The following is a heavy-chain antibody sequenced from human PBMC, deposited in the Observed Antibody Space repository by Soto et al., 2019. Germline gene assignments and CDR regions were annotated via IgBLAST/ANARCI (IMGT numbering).Heavy chain of an antibody. CDR3: TIDLTLGDSFLVYYYGMDV. Sequence: EVQLVESGGGLVKPGGSLRLSCAASGFTFSNAWMSWVRQAPGKGLEWVSRIKSKTDGGTTDYAAPVKGRFTISRDDSKNTLYLQMNSLKTEDTAVYYCTIDLTLGDSFLVYYYGMDVWGQGTTVTVSS. CDR1: GFTFSNAW. J-gene: IGHJ6*02. CDR2: IKSKTDGGTT. V-gene: IGHV3-15*01. D-gene: IGHD5-18*01.